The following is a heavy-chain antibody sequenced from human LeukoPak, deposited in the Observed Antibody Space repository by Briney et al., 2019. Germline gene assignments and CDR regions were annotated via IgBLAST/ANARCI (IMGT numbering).Heavy chain of an antibody. Sequence: GRSLRLSCAASGFAFRSYGMHWVRQAPGKGLEWVAVIWYDGSNKYYADSVKGRFTISRDNSKNTLYLQMNSLRAEDTAVYYCARDSGLWFYYFDYWGQGTLVTVSS. CDR3: ARDSGLWFYYFDY. CDR1: GFAFRSYG. D-gene: IGHD3-10*01. CDR2: IWYDGSNK. J-gene: IGHJ4*02. V-gene: IGHV3-33*01.